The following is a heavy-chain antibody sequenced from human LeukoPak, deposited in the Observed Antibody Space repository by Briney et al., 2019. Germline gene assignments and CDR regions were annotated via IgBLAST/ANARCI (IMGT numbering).Heavy chain of an antibody. Sequence: PGGSLRLSCVASGFTFRSYAMNWVRLAPGKGLEWVSSVAGRGDVTYYADSVKGRFTISRDNPKNTLYLQMNSLRAEDTAVYHCAREDRSSGFYGLDYWGQGTLVTVSS. CDR2: VAGRGDVT. J-gene: IGHJ4*02. V-gene: IGHV3-23*01. CDR1: GFTFRSYA. CDR3: AREDRSSGFYGLDY. D-gene: IGHD6-19*01.